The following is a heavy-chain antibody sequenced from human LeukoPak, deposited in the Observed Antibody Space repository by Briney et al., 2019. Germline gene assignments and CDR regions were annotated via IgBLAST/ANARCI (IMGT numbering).Heavy chain of an antibody. CDR1: GFTFDDYA. Sequence: GGSLRLTCAASGFTFDDYAMHWVRQAPGKGLEWVSGISWNSGSIGYADSVKGRFTISRDNAKNSLYLQMNSLRAEDTALYYCAKAQPSSSPYYFDYWGQGTLVTVSS. CDR2: ISWNSGSI. J-gene: IGHJ4*02. CDR3: AKAQPSSSPYYFDY. D-gene: IGHD6-13*01. V-gene: IGHV3-9*01.